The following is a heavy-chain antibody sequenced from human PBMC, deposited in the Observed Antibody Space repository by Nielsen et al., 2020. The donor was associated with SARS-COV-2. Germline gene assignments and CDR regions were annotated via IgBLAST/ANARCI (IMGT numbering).Heavy chain of an antibody. J-gene: IGHJ4*02. V-gene: IGHV4-39*01. D-gene: IGHD6-19*01. CDR3: ARQGNNQAVAGTSDY. CDR1: GGSISSSSYY. Sequence: SETLSLTCTVSGGSISSSSYYWGWIRQPPGKGLEWIGSIYYSGSTYYNPSLKSRVTISVDTSKNQFSLKLSSVTAADTAVYYCARQGNNQAVAGTSDYWGQGTLVTVSS. CDR2: IYYSGST.